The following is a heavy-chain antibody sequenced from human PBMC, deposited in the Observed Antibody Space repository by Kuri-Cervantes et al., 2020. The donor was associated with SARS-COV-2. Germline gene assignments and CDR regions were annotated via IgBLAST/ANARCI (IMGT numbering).Heavy chain of an antibody. Sequence: RGSMRLACAASGLTFNSYWMSWVRQAPGKGLEWVANIKQDGSERYYVDSVKGRFTISRDNAKNSLYLQMDSLRADDTAVYYCARSSCSGGSCYSAYSYGLFDYWGQGTLVTVSS. CDR1: GLTFNSYW. CDR3: ARSSCSGGSCYSAYSYGLFDY. V-gene: IGHV3-7*05. CDR2: IKQDGSER. D-gene: IGHD2-15*01. J-gene: IGHJ4*02.